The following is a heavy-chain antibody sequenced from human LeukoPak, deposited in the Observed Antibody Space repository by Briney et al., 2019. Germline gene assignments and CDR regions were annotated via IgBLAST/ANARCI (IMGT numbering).Heavy chain of an antibody. D-gene: IGHD3-22*01. CDR3: ASYYYDSIRGFDP. J-gene: IGHJ5*02. CDR2: IYSGGST. V-gene: IGHV3-66*01. CDR1: GFTVSSNY. Sequence: GGSLRPSCAASGFTVSSNYMSWVRQAPGKGLEWVSVIYSGGSTYYADSVKGRFTISRDNSKNTLYLQMNSLRAEDTAVYYCASYYYDSIRGFDPWGQGTLVTVSS.